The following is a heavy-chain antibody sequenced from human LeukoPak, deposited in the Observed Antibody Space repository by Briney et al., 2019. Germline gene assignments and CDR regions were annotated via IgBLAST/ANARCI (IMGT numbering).Heavy chain of an antibody. CDR3: ARSRGISASPNWFDP. Sequence: GGSQRLPCAASGFTFSRYATHWVRQAPGKGLEYVSGISSKGGSTYYANSVKGRFTISRDNSKNTLYLQMGSLRAEDMALYYCARSRGISASPNWFDPWGQGTLVTVSS. J-gene: IGHJ5*02. V-gene: IGHV3-64*01. CDR1: GFTFSRYA. CDR2: ISSKGGST. D-gene: IGHD6-13*01.